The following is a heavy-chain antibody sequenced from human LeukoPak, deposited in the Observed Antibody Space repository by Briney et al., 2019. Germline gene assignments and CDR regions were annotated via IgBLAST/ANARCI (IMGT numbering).Heavy chain of an antibody. V-gene: IGHV1-69*04. CDR1: GGTFSSYA. J-gene: IGHJ5*02. D-gene: IGHD3-10*01. CDR3: ARGGRFGELLFP. CDR2: IIPILGIA. Sequence: SVKVSCKASGGTFSSYAISWVRQAPGQGLEWMGRIIPILGIANYAQKFQGRVTITADKSTSTAYMELSSLRSEDTAVYYCARGGRFGELLFPWGQGTLVTVSS.